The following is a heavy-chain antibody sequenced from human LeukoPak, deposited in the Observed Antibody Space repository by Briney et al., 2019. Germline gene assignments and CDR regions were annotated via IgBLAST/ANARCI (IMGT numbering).Heavy chain of an antibody. Sequence: SETLSLTCAVYGGSFSGYYWNWIRQPPGKGLEWIGEIHHSGSTNYNPSLKSRVTISVDTSENQFSLKLTSMTAADTAVYYCARDGDYDFWSGYPVDDAFDIWGQGTMVTVSS. J-gene: IGHJ3*02. V-gene: IGHV4-34*01. CDR2: IHHSGST. CDR3: ARDGDYDFWSGYPVDDAFDI. CDR1: GGSFSGYY. D-gene: IGHD3-3*01.